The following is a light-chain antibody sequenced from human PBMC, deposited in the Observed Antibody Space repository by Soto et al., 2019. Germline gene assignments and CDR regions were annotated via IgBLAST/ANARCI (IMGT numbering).Light chain of an antibody. V-gene: IGLV2-11*01. CDR2: DVT. CDR3: CSYAGSDAPYV. J-gene: IGLJ1*01. CDR1: SSDVGSYKS. Sequence: QSVLTQPRSVSGSPGQSVTISCAGTSSDVGSYKSVSWYQQHPGKAPKLIIYDVTKRPSGVPDRFSGSKSGNTASLTISGLQAEDEADYYCCSYAGSDAPYVFGTGTKVTVL.